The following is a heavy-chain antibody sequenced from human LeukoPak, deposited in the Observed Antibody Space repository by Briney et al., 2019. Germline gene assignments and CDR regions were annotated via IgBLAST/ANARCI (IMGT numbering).Heavy chain of an antibody. V-gene: IGHV1-2*02. D-gene: IGHD6-19*01. CDR1: EYTFTGYY. CDR2: INPNSGGT. Sequence: ASVKVSCYASEYTFTGYYMHWVRQAPGQGLEWMGWINPNSGGTNYAQKFQGRVTMTRDTSISTAYMELSRLRSDDTAVYYCARDLRYSSGWSASGTDVWGKGTTVTISS. J-gene: IGHJ6*04. CDR3: ARDLRYSSGWSASGTDV.